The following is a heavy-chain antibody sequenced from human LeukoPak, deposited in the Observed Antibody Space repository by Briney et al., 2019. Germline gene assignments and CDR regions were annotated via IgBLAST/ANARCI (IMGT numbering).Heavy chain of an antibody. Sequence: SETLSLTCAVYGGSFSGYYWSWIRQPPGKGLEWIGEINHSGSTNYNPSLKSRVTISVDTSKNQFSLKLSSVTAADTAVYYCARESYDFWSGYYTVFDYWGQGTLVAVSS. V-gene: IGHV4-34*01. D-gene: IGHD3-3*01. J-gene: IGHJ4*02. CDR3: ARESYDFWSGYYTVFDY. CDR1: GGSFSGYY. CDR2: INHSGST.